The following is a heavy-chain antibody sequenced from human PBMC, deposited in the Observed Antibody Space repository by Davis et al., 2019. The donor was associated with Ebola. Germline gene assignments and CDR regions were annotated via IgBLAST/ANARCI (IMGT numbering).Heavy chain of an antibody. V-gene: IGHV1-2*02. J-gene: IGHJ4*02. CDR1: GYTFIYYY. D-gene: IGHD2-2*01. CDR2: INPKSGAT. CDR3: ARGPAANAPLDY. Sequence: ASVKVSCKAFGYTFIYYYINSVRQTPGQGLEWMGRINPKSGATTYAQRFQGRVTMTRDTSSGTAYMDLGSLKSDDTAVYYCARGPAANAPLDYWGQGTLVTVSS.